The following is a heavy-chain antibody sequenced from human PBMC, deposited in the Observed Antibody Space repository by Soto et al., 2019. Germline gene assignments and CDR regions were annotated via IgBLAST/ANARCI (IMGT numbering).Heavy chain of an antibody. CDR3: AKDKGSGYYTFDY. V-gene: IGHV3-9*01. CDR1: GFTFDDYA. CDR2: ISWNSGSI. J-gene: IGHJ4*02. Sequence: GGSLRLSCAASGFTFDDYAMHWVRQAPGKGLEWVSGISWNSGSIGYADSVKGRFTISRDNAKNSLYLQMNSLRAEDTALYYCAKDKGSGYYTFDYWGQGTLVTVSS. D-gene: IGHD3-3*01.